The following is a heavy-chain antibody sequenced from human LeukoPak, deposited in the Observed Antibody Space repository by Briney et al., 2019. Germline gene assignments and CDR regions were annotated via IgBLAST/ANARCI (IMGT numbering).Heavy chain of an antibody. CDR2: ISWNSGSI. V-gene: IGHV3-9*01. D-gene: IGHD6-13*01. J-gene: IGHJ4*02. CDR3: AKDLAQQQLGFDY. Sequence: GGSLRLSCAASGFTFSSYAMSWVRQAPGKGLEWVSGISWNSGSIGYADSVKGRFTISRDNAKNSLYLQMNSLRAEDTALYYCAKDLAQQQLGFDYWGQGTLVTVSS. CDR1: GFTFSSYA.